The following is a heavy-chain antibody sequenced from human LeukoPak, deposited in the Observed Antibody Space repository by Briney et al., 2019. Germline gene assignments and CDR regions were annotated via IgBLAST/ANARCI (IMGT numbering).Heavy chain of an antibody. CDR1: GFSFTSYA. D-gene: IGHD3-10*01. J-gene: IGHJ3*01. CDR3: AKDGKGYYYGSGSYSDD. V-gene: IGHV3-23*01. CDR2: ISGSGRST. Sequence: PGGSLRLSCAASGFSFTSYAMNWVRQAPGKGLEWVSAISGSGRSTYSADSVRGRFTTSRDNSKNTLYLQMNSLRAEDTAVYYCAKDGKGYYYGSGSYSDDWGQGTMVTVSS.